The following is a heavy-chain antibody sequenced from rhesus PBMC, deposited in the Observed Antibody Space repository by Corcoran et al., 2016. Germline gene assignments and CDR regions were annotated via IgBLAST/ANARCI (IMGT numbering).Heavy chain of an antibody. CDR1: GFPYSTYG. J-gene: IGHJ4*01. CDR3: TKGFVYGNHADY. CDR2: ISFTGGST. Sequence: EVQLVETGGGLVQPGGSLKLSWAASGFPYSTYGLSWVRQAPGKGLELVSGISFTGGSTYYADSVKGRFTISRDNSKNTLSLQMNSLRAEDTAVYYCTKGFVYGNHADYWGQGVLVTVSS. V-gene: IGHV3S5*01. D-gene: IGHD4-35*01.